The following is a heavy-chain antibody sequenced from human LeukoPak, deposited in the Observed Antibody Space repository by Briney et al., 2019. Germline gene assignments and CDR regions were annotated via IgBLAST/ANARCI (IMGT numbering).Heavy chain of an antibody. CDR2: IWSDGSNR. D-gene: IGHD4-11*01. V-gene: IGHV3-33*01. CDR1: GFTYSRYG. J-gene: IGHJ4*01. CDR3: ARDAQRGFDYSNSLKY. Sequence: GGSLRLSCAASGFTYSRYGMHWVRQAPGKGLEWVAVIWSDGSNRFYAGSVKGRFTISRDNSQNTLFLQMNSLRAEDTAMYYCARDAQRGFDYSNSLKYWGHGTLVTVSS.